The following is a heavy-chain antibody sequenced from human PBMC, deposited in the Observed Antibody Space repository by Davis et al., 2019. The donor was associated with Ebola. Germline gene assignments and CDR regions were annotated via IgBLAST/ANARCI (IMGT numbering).Heavy chain of an antibody. Sequence: AASVKVSCKASGYTFTSYGISWVRQAPGQGLEWMGWISAYNGNTNYAQKLQGRVTMTTDTSTSTAYMELSSLRSEDTAVYYCARDLGGGVVNNWFDPWGQGTLVTVSS. CDR1: GYTFTSYG. V-gene: IGHV1-18*04. CDR3: ARDLGGGVVNNWFDP. D-gene: IGHD3-3*01. CDR2: ISAYNGNT. J-gene: IGHJ5*02.